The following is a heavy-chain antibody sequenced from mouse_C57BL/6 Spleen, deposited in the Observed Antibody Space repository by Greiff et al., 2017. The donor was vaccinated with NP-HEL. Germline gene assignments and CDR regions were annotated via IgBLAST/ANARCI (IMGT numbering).Heavy chain of an antibody. J-gene: IGHJ2*01. Sequence: QVQLQQSGAELARPGASVKLSCKASGYTFTSYGISWVKQRTGQGLEWIGEIYPRSGNTYYNEKFKGKATLTADKSSSTAYMELRSLTSEDAAVYFCASRGDYSILDYWGQGTTLTVSS. V-gene: IGHV1-81*01. CDR2: IYPRSGNT. CDR1: GYTFTSYG. D-gene: IGHD2-5*01. CDR3: ASRGDYSILDY.